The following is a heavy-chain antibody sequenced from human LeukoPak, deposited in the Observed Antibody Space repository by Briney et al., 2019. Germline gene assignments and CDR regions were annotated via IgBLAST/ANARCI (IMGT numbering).Heavy chain of an antibody. Sequence: RGSLRLSCAASGFTFSSYWMHWVRQAPGKGLVWVSRIKSDGSNTNYAGSVKGRFTISRDNAKNTLYLQMNSLRAEDTAAYYCARAGYGDPHFDFWGQGTLVTVSS. CDR1: GFTFSSYW. D-gene: IGHD4-17*01. CDR3: ARAGYGDPHFDF. J-gene: IGHJ4*02. CDR2: IKSDGSNT. V-gene: IGHV3-74*01.